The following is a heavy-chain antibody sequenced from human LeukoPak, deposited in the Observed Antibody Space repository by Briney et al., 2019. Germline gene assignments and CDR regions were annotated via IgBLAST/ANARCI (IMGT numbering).Heavy chain of an antibody. J-gene: IGHJ6*01. Sequence: GGSLRLSCAASGFTFNSYGMNWVRRTPGKGLEWVSGISGSGDNTLYADSVKGRFTISRDNSKNTLYLEMNSLRAEDTAIYYCAKMKGHPLPKYYMDVWGQGTTVTVSS. D-gene: IGHD1-26*01. CDR1: GFTFNSYG. CDR3: AKMKGHPLPKYYMDV. CDR2: ISGSGDNT. V-gene: IGHV3-23*01.